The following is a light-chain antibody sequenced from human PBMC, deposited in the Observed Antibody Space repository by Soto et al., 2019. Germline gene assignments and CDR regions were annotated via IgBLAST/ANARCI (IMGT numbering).Light chain of an antibody. V-gene: IGKV3-20*01. CDR2: GAS. Sequence: EIVLTQSPGTLSLSPGERATLSCRASQSVSSSYLAWYQQKPGQAPRLLIYGASSRATGIPDRFSGSGSGTDFTLTISRLEPEDFSDYYCQQYGSSSFTFGPGTKVDIK. CDR1: QSVSSSY. J-gene: IGKJ3*01. CDR3: QQYGSSSFT.